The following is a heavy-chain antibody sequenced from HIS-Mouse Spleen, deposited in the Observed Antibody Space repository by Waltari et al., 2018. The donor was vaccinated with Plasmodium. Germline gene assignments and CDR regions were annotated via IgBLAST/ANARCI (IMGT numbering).Heavy chain of an antibody. D-gene: IGHD6-13*01. J-gene: IGHJ1*01. V-gene: IGHV1-2*02. CDR3: ARVLGYKAAAGTFVEYFQH. CDR2: INPNSGGT. CDR1: GYTFTGYY. Sequence: QVQLVQSGAEVKKPGASVKVSCKASGYTFTGYYMHWVRQAPGQGHEWMGWINPNSGGTNYEQKFQGRVTMTRDTSISTAYMELSRLRSDDTAVYYCARVLGYKAAAGTFVEYFQHWGQGTLVTVSS.